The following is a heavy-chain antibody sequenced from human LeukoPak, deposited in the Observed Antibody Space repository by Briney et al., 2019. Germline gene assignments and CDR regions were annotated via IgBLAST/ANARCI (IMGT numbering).Heavy chain of an antibody. D-gene: IGHD5-24*01. CDR1: GGSLTIGSYY. CDR2: IHPSGIT. V-gene: IGHV4-31*03. CDR3: ARGQDAFKTGY. Sequence: SQTLSLTCTVSGGSLTIGSYYWTWIRHYSGKGLEWIGYIHPSGITDYNPSLKSRVTMSLAMSQNQFSLKLTSVTAADTAIYYCARGQDAFKTGYWGQGTLVTVSS. J-gene: IGHJ4*02.